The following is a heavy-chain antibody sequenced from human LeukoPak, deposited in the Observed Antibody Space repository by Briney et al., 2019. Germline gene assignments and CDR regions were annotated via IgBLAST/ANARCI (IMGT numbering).Heavy chain of an antibody. CDR2: IYSGGST. V-gene: IGHV3-66*01. J-gene: IGHJ6*02. Sequence: GSLRLSCAASGFTVSSNYMSWVRQAPGKGLEWVSVIYSGGSTYYADSVKGRFTISRDSSKNTLYLQMNSLRAEDTAVYYCARGRRNYYYYGMDVWGQGTTVTVSS. D-gene: IGHD6-6*01. CDR1: GFTVSSNY. CDR3: ARGRRNYYYYGMDV.